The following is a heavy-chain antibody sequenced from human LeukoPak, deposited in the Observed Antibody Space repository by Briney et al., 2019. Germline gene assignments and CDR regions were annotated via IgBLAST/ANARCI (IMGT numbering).Heavy chain of an antibody. CDR2: INHSGST. J-gene: IGHJ4*02. V-gene: IGHV4-34*01. CDR3: ARWGGYSGYDLGRYFDY. Sequence: SETLSLTCAVYGGSFSGYYWSWIRQPPGKGLEWIGEINHSGSTNYNPSLKSRVTISVDTSKNQFSLKLSSVTAADTAVYYCARWGGYSGYDLGRYFDYWGQGTLVTVSS. D-gene: IGHD5-12*01. CDR1: GGSFSGYY.